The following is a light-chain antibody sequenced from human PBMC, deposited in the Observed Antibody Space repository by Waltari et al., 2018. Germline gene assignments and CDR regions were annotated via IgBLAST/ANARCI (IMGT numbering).Light chain of an antibody. J-gene: IGKJ1*01. CDR3: QMYVRLPVT. V-gene: IGKV3-20*01. CDR2: DAS. CDR1: QSVGRS. Sequence: SGRASQSVGRSLAWYHQKPGQAPRLLIFDASNRATAIPERFSGSGSGTDFSLTISRLEPEDFAVYYCQMYVRLPVTFGQGTKVEIK.